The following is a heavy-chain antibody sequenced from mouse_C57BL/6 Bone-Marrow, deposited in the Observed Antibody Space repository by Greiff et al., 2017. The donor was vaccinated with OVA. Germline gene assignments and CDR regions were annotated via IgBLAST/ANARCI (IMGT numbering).Heavy chain of an antibody. D-gene: IGHD1-1*01. J-gene: IGHJ2*01. CDR1: GYTFTSYW. CDR3: TDITTVLDD. V-gene: IGHV1-64*01. CDR2: IHPNSGST. Sequence: QVQLQQPGAELVKPGASVKLSCKASGYTFTSYWMHWVKQRPGPGLEWIGMIHPNSGSTNYNEKFKSKATLTVDKSSSTAYMQLSSLTSEDSAVYCCTDITTVLDDWGQGTTLTVSS.